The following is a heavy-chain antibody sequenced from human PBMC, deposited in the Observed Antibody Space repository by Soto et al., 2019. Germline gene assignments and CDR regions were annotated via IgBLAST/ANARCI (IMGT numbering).Heavy chain of an antibody. CDR2: VYHTGST. CDR3: ARFTGITVGGLDWELDFRDY. J-gene: IGHJ4*02. Sequence: SETLSLTCVVSGGSISSTNWWTWVRQTPGKGLEWIGEVYHTGSTKYNPSLRNRVTISLDKSNNQFSLRLTSVTAADTAVYYCARFTGITVGGLDWELDFRDYWGQGTLVTVSS. CDR1: GGSISSTNW. V-gene: IGHV4-4*02. D-gene: IGHD6-19*01.